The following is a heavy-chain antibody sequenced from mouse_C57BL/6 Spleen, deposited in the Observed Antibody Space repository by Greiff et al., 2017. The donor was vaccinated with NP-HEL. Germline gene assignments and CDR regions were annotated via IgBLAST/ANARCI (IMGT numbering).Heavy chain of an antibody. CDR2: INPNYGTT. V-gene: IGHV1-39*01. CDR1: GYSFTDYN. Sequence: EVKLMESGPELVKPGASVKISCKASGYSFTDYNMNWVKQSNGKSLEWIGVINPNYGTTSYNQKFKGKATLTVDQSSSTAYMQLNSLTSEDSAVYYCARTDYYGSSERFFAYWGQGTLVTVSA. CDR3: ARTDYYGSSERFFAY. J-gene: IGHJ3*01. D-gene: IGHD1-1*01.